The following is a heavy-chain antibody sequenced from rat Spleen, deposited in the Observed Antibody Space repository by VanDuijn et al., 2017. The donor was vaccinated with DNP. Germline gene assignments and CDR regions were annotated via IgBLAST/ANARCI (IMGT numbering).Heavy chain of an antibody. Sequence: EVQLVESGGDLVQPGRSLKLSCAASGFTFSDYNMAWVRQAPKKGLEWVASVTSSGGYTYYRDSVKGRFTTSRDNAKSTLYLQMDSLRSEDTATYYCARPDYWGQGVMVTVSS. V-gene: IGHV5-25*01. CDR2: VTSSGGYT. J-gene: IGHJ2*01. CDR1: GFTFSDYN. CDR3: ARPDY.